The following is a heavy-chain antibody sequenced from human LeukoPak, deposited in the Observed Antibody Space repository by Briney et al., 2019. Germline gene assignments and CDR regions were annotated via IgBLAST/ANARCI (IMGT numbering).Heavy chain of an antibody. Sequence: ASVKVSCKASGYTFTSYYMHWVRQAPGQGLEWMGIINPSGGSTSYAQKFQGRVTMTRDTSTSTVYMELSSLRSEDTAVYYCAKRAEKGGSLGYWGQGTLVTVSS. CDR1: GYTFTSYY. D-gene: IGHD7-27*01. V-gene: IGHV1-46*01. CDR3: AKRAEKGGSLGY. CDR2: INPSGGST. J-gene: IGHJ4*02.